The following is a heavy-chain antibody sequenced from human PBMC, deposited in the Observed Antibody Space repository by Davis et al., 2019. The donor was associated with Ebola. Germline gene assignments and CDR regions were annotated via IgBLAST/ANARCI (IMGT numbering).Heavy chain of an antibody. Sequence: PGGSLRLSCAASGFTFSSYAMHWVRQAPGKGLEWVAVISYDGSNKYYADSVKGRFTISRDTAKNSLYLQMNSLRAEDTAVYYCARDGARYSSSYYYYYGMDVWGQGTTVTVSS. CDR2: ISYDGSNK. D-gene: IGHD6-13*01. CDR3: ARDGARYSSSYYYYYGMDV. V-gene: IGHV3-30-3*01. J-gene: IGHJ6*02. CDR1: GFTFSSYA.